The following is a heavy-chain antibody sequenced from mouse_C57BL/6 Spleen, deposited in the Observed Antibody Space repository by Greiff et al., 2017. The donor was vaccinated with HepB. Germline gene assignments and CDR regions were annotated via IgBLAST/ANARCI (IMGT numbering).Heavy chain of an antibody. V-gene: IGHV1-42*01. D-gene: IGHD3-2*02. CDR2: INPSTGGT. J-gene: IGHJ4*01. CDR3: ARPQAPCYYAMDC. CDR1: GYSFTGYY. Sequence: VQLKESGPELVKPGASVKISCKASGYSFTGYYMNWVKQSPEKSLEWIGEINPSTGGTTYNQKFKVKATLTVDKSSSTAYMQLKSLTSEDSAVYYCARPQAPCYYAMDCWGQGTSVTVSS.